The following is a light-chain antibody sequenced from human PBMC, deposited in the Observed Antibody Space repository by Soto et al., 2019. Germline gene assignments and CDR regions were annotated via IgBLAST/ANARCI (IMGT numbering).Light chain of an antibody. CDR2: AAS. J-gene: IGKJ5*01. V-gene: IGKV1-39*01. Sequence: DIQMTQSPSPLAASVGDRITITCRASQSISRYLNWYQQKQGKAPKXXIYAASSLQSGVPSRFSGSASGTDGTITISSLKTEDGATYYCQQSYSTPDTFGQGTRLEIK. CDR1: QSISRY. CDR3: QQSYSTPDT.